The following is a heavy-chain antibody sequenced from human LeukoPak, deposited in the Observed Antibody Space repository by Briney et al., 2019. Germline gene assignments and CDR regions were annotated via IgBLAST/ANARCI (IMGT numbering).Heavy chain of an antibody. D-gene: IGHD3-22*01. CDR1: GGSISSSSYY. V-gene: IGHV4-39*07. J-gene: IGHJ4*02. Sequence: SETLSLTCTVSGGSISSSSYYWGWIRQPPGKGLEWIGSIYYSGSTNYNPSLKSRVTISVDTSKNQFSLKLSSVTAADTAVYYCARGDRNYYDSSGYYYGDYWGQGTLVTVSS. CDR3: ARGDRNYYDSSGYYYGDY. CDR2: IYYSGST.